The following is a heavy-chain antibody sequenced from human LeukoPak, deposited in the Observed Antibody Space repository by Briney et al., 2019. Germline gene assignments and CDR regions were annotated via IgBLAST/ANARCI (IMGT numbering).Heavy chain of an antibody. CDR2: INPNSGST. D-gene: IGHD6-6*01. V-gene: IGHV1-2*02. J-gene: IGHJ5*02. CDR1: GYTFTDYY. CDR3: AREAYLAARPRTWFDP. Sequence: ASVKVSCKASGYTFTDYYIHWVRQAPGQGLEWMGWINPNSGSTNSAQKFQGRVTMTRDTSITTAYMELSRLRSDDTAMYFCAREAYLAARPRTWFDPWGQGTLVTVSS.